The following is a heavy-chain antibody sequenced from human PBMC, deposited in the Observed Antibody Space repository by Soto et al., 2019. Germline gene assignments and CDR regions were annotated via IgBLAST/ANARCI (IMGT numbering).Heavy chain of an antibody. Sequence: ASVKVSCKASGYTFTSYYMHWGRQAPGQGLEWMGIINPSGGSTSYAQKFQGRVTMTRDTSTSTVYMELSSLRSEDTAVYYCARNRYYYGSGSYYNVSYYYGMDVWGQGTTVTVSS. D-gene: IGHD3-10*01. V-gene: IGHV1-46*01. CDR3: ARNRYYYGSGSYYNVSYYYGMDV. J-gene: IGHJ6*02. CDR2: INPSGGST. CDR1: GYTFTSYY.